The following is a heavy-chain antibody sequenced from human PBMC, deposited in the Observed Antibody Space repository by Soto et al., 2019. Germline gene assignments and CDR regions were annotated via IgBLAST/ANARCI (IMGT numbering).Heavy chain of an antibody. J-gene: IGHJ3*02. D-gene: IGHD2-2*01. CDR3: ARDPKAVVPAARTDAFDI. V-gene: IGHV4-30-2*01. CDR2: IYHSGST. Sequence: SETLSLTCAVSGGSIRSGGYSWSWIRQPPGKGLEWIGYIYHSGSTYYNPSLKSRVTISVDRSKNQFSLKLSSVTAADTAVYYCARDPKAVVPAARTDAFDIWGQGTMVTVSS. CDR1: GGSIRSGGYS.